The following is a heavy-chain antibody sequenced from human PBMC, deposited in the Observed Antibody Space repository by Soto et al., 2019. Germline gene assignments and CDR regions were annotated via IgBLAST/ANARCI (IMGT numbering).Heavy chain of an antibody. CDR3: ARTGIAARHTNWFDP. CDR2: ISGFNSYT. J-gene: IGHJ5*02. D-gene: IGHD6-6*01. Sequence: ASVKVSCKTSGYTFSTFGINWVRQAPGQGPEWMGWISGFNSYTSYSQKFQGRIIMTIDKSTSTAYMEVRSLRSDDTAVYYCARTGIAARHTNWFDPWGQGTLVTVSS. V-gene: IGHV1-18*01. CDR1: GYTFSTFG.